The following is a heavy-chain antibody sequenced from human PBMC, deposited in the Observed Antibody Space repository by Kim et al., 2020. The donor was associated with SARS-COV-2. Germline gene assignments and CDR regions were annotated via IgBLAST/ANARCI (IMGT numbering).Heavy chain of an antibody. J-gene: IGHJ5*02. CDR1: GYSFTSYW. V-gene: IGHV5-51*01. CDR2: IYPGDSDT. D-gene: IGHD2-15*01. CDR3: ARGYCSGGSCYSGYGSYSWFDP. Sequence: GESLKISCKGSGYSFTSYWIGWVRQMPGKGLEWMGIIYPGDSDTRYSPSFQGQVTISADKSISTAYLQWSSLKASDTAMYYCARGYCSGGSCYSGYGSYSWFDPWGQGTLVTVSS.